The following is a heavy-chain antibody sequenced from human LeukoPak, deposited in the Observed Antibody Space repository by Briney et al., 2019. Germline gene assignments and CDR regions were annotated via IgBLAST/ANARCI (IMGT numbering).Heavy chain of an antibody. D-gene: IGHD3-10*01. V-gene: IGHV1-18*01. CDR3: ARRYEMTTSQLWFGTYYYYYYMDV. Sequence: EASVKVSCKASGYTFTTYAISWVRQAPGQGLEWMGWISAYNGNTNYAQRLQGRVTMTTDTSTSTAYMELRSLRSDDTAVYYCARRYEMTTSQLWFGTYYYYYYMDVWGKGTTVTISS. J-gene: IGHJ6*03. CDR2: ISAYNGNT. CDR1: GYTFTTYA.